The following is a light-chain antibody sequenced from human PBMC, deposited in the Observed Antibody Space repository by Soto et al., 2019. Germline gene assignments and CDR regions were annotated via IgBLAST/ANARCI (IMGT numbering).Light chain of an antibody. Sequence: QSALTQPASVSGSPGQSITISCTGTSSDVGGYNYVSWYQQHPGKAPKLMIYDVSNRPSGVSNRFSGSKSGNTASLTISGFQAEDEADYYCSSYTSSGTLVFGGGTKVTVL. J-gene: IGLJ2*01. CDR3: SSYTSSGTLV. V-gene: IGLV2-14*01. CDR2: DVS. CDR1: SSDVGGYNY.